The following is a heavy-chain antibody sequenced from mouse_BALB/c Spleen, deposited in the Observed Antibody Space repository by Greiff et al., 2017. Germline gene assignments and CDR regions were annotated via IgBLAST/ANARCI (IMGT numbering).Heavy chain of an antibody. CDR3: ARKGLKYGNCGYAMDY. D-gene: IGHD2-10*02. J-gene: IGHJ4*01. CDR1: GYSITSDYA. Sequence: VQLKESGPGLVKPSQSLSLTCTVTGYSITSDYAWNWIRQFPGNKLEWMGYISYSGSTSYNPSLKSRISITGDTSKNQFFLQLNSVTTEDTATYYCARKGLKYGNCGYAMDYWGQGTSVTVSS. CDR2: ISYSGST. V-gene: IGHV3-2*02.